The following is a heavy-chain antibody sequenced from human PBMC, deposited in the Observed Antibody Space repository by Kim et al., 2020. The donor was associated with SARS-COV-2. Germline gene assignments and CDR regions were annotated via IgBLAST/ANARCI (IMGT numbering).Heavy chain of an antibody. D-gene: IGHD5-12*01. CDR2: IRSKAYGGTT. CDR1: GFTFGDYA. V-gene: IGHV3-49*03. CDR3: TRDWEEWLRFVFGY. J-gene: IGHJ4*02. Sequence: GGSLRLSCTASGFTFGDYAMSWFRQAPGKGLEWVGFIRSKAYGGTTEYAASVKGRFTISRDDSNSIAYLQMNSLKTEDTAVYYCTRDWEEWLRFVFGYWGQGTLVTVSS.